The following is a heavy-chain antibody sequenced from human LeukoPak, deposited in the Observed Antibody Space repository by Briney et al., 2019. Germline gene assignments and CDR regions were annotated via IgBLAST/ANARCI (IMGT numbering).Heavy chain of an antibody. CDR1: GYTFTGYY. V-gene: IGHV1-2*02. CDR2: INPNGGGT. CDR3: ARGYYGSGSYIY. Sequence: ASVKVSCKASGYTFTGYYIHWVRQAPGQGLEWMGWINPNGGGTNYAQRFQGRVTMTRDTSISTAYMELSRLRSDDTAVYYCARGYYGSGSYIYWGQGTLVTVSS. J-gene: IGHJ4*02. D-gene: IGHD3-10*01.